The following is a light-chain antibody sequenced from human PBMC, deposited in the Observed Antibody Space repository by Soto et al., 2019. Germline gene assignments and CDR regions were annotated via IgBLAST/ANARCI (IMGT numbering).Light chain of an antibody. Sequence: EIVLTQSPATLSSSPGDRVTLSCRASQYINTRLAWYQHRPGQAPRIIIYQTSIRAAGIPARFSGSGSGTDFTLTISSLQPEDVATYYCQQLSNYPLTLGGGTKVDIK. CDR3: QQLSNYPLT. V-gene: IGKV3-11*01. CDR1: QYINTR. CDR2: QTS. J-gene: IGKJ4*01.